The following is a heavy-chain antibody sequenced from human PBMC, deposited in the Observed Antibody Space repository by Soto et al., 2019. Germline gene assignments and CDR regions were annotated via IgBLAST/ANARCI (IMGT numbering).Heavy chain of an antibody. J-gene: IGHJ5*02. V-gene: IGHV4-34*01. D-gene: IGHD3-10*01. CDR1: GGSFSGYY. CDR3: ARTLIRGVSGRGRFDP. Sequence: QVQLQQWGAGLLKPSVTLSLTCAVFGGSFSGYYWSWIRQPPGKGLEWIGEINHSGSTNYNPSLKSRVTISVDTSKNQFSLKLSSLTAADTAVYYCARTLIRGVSGRGRFDPWGQGTLVTVSS. CDR2: INHSGST.